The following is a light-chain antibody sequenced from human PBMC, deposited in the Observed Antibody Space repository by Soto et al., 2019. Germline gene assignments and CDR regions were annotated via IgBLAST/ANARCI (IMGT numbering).Light chain of an antibody. CDR2: DAS. Sequence: DIPITQSPSTLSASVGDRVTITCRASQSFSSWLAWYQQKPGRAPKLLIYDASSLESGVPSRFSGSGSGTDFTLTISRLEPEDFAMYYCQQYGTFGQGTNVDI. J-gene: IGKJ1*01. CDR1: QSFSSW. V-gene: IGKV1-5*01. CDR3: QQYGT.